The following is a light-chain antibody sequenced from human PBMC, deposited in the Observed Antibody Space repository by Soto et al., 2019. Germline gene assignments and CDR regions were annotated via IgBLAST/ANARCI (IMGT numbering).Light chain of an antibody. CDR3: QQYHNWHPIT. CDR2: GAS. J-gene: IGKJ5*01. CDR1: QSVYSN. V-gene: IGKV3-15*01. Sequence: EILMTQSPATLSVSPGDRATLSCRASQSVYSNSAWYQQKPGQAPRLLIYGASIRATGIPARFSGSGAGTDFSLTISSLQYEDLAVYYCQQYHNWHPITFGQGTRLEIK.